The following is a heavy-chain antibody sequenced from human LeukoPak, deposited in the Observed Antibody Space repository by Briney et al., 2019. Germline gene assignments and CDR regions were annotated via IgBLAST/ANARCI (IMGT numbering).Heavy chain of an antibody. CDR2: ISAYNGVT. D-gene: IGHD3-22*01. Sequence: ASVKVSCKASGYTLTSHGFPWVRQAPGQGLEWMGWISAYNGVTKYAQKFQGRVTMTTGPSTSTAYMDLRSLRSDDTAVYYCARDDSSGYFHFDYWGQGTLVTVSS. J-gene: IGHJ4*02. CDR1: GYTLTSHG. V-gene: IGHV1-18*01. CDR3: ARDDSSGYFHFDY.